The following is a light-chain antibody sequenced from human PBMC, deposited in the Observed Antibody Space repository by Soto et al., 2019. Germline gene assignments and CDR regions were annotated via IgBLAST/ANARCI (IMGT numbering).Light chain of an antibody. J-gene: IGLJ1*01. CDR2: TNN. Sequence: QSVLTQPPSVSGTPGQRVTISCSGSTANIGTNSVNWFKHLPGTAPKLLIYTNNQRPSGVPERFSGSRSGTSASLAISGLQSEDEADYYCATWDDSVYVFGSGTKLTVL. CDR1: TANIGTNS. V-gene: IGLV1-44*01. CDR3: ATWDDSVYV.